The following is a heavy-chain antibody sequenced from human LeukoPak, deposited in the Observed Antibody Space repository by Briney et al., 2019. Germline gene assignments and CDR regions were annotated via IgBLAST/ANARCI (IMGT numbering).Heavy chain of an antibody. J-gene: IGHJ4*02. D-gene: IGHD3-9*01. CDR2: VHYSGST. CDR1: GVSIFSSY. CDR3: ATGRSIRYFDY. Sequence: SETLSLNCTVSGVSIFSSYWNWVRQPPGKGLEWIGYVHYSGSTNYNPSLKSRVTISVDPSKSQFYLKLSSATAADTAVYYCATGRSIRYFDYWGQGTLLTVSS. V-gene: IGHV4-59*08.